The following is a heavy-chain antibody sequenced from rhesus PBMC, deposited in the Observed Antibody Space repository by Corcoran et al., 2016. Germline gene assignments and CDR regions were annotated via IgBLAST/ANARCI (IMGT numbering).Heavy chain of an antibody. V-gene: IGHV4-165*01. J-gene: IGHJ4*01. CDR2: ISGSSGRT. CDR3: ARAGYSSWSDLFDY. Sequence: QVQLQESGPGLVKPSETLSLTCAVSGVSFSGYYWGWLRQPPGKGLEGIGYISGSSGRTDYNPSPTSRGTISTDTSKNQFSLKLSSVTAANTAVYYCARAGYSSWSDLFDYWGQGVLVTVSS. CDR1: GVSFSGYY. D-gene: IGHD6-13*01.